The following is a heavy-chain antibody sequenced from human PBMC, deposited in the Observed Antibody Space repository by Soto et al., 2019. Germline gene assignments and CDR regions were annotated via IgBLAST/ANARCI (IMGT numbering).Heavy chain of an antibody. D-gene: IGHD3-16*01. Sequence: GGSLSLSCAPSGFMFSSNWMAWVRQAQGKGWEGAANIKQDESDKGKVDSVKGRFTISRNNAKNSLYLQMNSLKVEATAVYFCARDRGGALEFWGQGALVTVSS. V-gene: IGHV3-7*03. J-gene: IGHJ1*01. CDR1: GFMFSSNW. CDR2: IKQDESDK. CDR3: ARDRGGALEF.